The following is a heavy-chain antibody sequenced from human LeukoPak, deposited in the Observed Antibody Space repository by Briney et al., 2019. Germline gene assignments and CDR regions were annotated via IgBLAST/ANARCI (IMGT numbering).Heavy chain of an antibody. V-gene: IGHV3-7*03. D-gene: IGHD1-1*01. CDR1: GFTFSSYW. CDR3: ARDAATGTTYYHYGMDV. CDR2: IKQDGSEK. Sequence: PGGSLRLSCAASGFTFSSYWMSWVRQAPGKGLEWVANIKQDGSEKYYVDSVKGRFTISRDNAKNSLYLQMNSLRAEDTAVYYCARDAATGTTYYHYGMDVWGKGTTVTVSS. J-gene: IGHJ6*04.